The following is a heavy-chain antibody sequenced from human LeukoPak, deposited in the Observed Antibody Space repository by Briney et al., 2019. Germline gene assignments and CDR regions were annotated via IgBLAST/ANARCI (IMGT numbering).Heavy chain of an antibody. CDR3: ARTGRVRGNWFDP. J-gene: IGHJ5*02. D-gene: IGHD4-11*01. V-gene: IGHV1-2*02. CDR2: INPNSGGT. Sequence: ASVKVSCKASGGTFSSYAISWVRQAPGQGLEWMGWINPNSGGTNYAQKFQGRVTMTRDTSISTAYMELSRLRSDDTAVYYCARTGRVRGNWFDPWGQGTLVTVSS. CDR1: GGTFSSYA.